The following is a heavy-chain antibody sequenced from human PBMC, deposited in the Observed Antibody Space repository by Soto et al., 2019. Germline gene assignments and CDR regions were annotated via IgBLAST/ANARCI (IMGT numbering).Heavy chain of an antibody. J-gene: IGHJ3*02. V-gene: IGHV1-69*06. CDR1: GGTFSSYA. Sequence: QVQLVQSGAEVKKPGSSVKVSCKASGGTFSSYAISWVRQAPGQGLEWMGGIIPIFGTANYAQKFQGRVTITADKSTSTAYMELSSLRSEDTAVYYCARVRGTSGSSGGRAFDIWGQGTMVTVSS. CDR3: ARVRGTSGSSGGRAFDI. D-gene: IGHD6-19*01. CDR2: IIPIFGTA.